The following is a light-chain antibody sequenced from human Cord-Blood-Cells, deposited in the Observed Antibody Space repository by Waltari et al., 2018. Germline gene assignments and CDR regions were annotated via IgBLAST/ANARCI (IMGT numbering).Light chain of an antibody. CDR2: AAS. J-gene: IGKJ1*01. CDR1: QGIRNN. Sequence: QLTHHSSSLSASVGPRVTITCRASQGIRNNLGWYQQKPGNAPKLLIYAASSLQSGVPSRFSGSGSGTDFTLTISSLQPEDFATYYCLQDYNYPPTFGQGTKVEIK. CDR3: LQDYNYPPT. V-gene: IGKV1-6*01.